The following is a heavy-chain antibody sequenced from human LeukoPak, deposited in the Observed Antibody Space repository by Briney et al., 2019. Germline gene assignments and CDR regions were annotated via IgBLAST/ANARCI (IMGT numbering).Heavy chain of an antibody. Sequence: PSETLSLTCTVSGGSMNNYYWTWIRQPPGKGLEWIGYIYYSGATDYNPSLESRVTISIDTSKNQFSLKLSSVAAADTAVYYCARPREQWLGNDAFDIWGQGTMVTVSS. CDR3: ARPREQWLGNDAFDI. CDR1: GGSMNNYY. V-gene: IGHV4-59*08. CDR2: IYYSGAT. D-gene: IGHD6-19*01. J-gene: IGHJ3*02.